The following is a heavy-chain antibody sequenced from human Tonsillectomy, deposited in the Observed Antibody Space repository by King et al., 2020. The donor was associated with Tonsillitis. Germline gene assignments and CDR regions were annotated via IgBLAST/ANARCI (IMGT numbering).Heavy chain of an antibody. Sequence: VQLPQWGAGLLKPSGTLSLTCAVYGGSFSGYYWSWIRQPPGKGLEWIGEINHSGSTNYNPSLKSRVTISVDTSKNQFSLNLSSLTAADTAVYYCARVSAYCGGDCYPSFDYWGQGTLVTVSS. V-gene: IGHV4-34*01. D-gene: IGHD2-21*02. CDR2: INHSGST. CDR3: ARVSAYCGGDCYPSFDY. CDR1: GGSFSGYY. J-gene: IGHJ4*02.